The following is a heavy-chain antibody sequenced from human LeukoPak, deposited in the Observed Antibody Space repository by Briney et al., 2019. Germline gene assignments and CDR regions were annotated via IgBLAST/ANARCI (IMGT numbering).Heavy chain of an antibody. V-gene: IGHV4-59*01. CDR2: IYYSGST. CDR3: ARLATFGETLYYYFDY. CDR1: GGSISNYY. Sequence: PSETLSLTCTVSGGSISNYYWSWIRQPPGKGLEWIGYIYYSGSTNYNPSLKSRVTISVDTSKNQFSLKLSSVTAADTAVYYCARLATFGETLYYYFDYWGQGTLVTVSS. D-gene: IGHD3-10*01. J-gene: IGHJ4*02.